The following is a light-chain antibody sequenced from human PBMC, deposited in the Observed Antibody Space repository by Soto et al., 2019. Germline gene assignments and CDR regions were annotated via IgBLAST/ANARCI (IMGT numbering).Light chain of an antibody. Sequence: DIQMTQSPSTLSASVGDRVTITCRASQSIRSWLAWYQQKPGKAPDLLIYKASSLESGVPSRFSGSGSGTEFTLTISSLQPDDFATYYCQQYNSYPWTFGQGTKVDI. J-gene: IGKJ1*01. CDR2: KAS. CDR3: QQYNSYPWT. CDR1: QSIRSW. V-gene: IGKV1-5*03.